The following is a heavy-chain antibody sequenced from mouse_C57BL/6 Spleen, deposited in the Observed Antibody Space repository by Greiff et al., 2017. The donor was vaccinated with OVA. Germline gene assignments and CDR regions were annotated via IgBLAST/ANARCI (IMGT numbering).Heavy chain of an antibody. J-gene: IGHJ2*01. Sequence: EVKVEESGAELVRPGASVKLSCTASGFNIKDDYMHWVKQRPEQGLEWIGWIDPENGDTEYASKFQGKATITADTSSNTAYLQLSSLTSEDTAVYYCTSQGYWGQGTTLTVSS. CDR2: IDPENGDT. V-gene: IGHV14-4*01. CDR3: TSQGY. CDR1: GFNIKDDY.